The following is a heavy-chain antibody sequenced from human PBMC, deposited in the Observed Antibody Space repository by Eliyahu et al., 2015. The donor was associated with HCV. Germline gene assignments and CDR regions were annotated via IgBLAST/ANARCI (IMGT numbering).Heavy chain of an antibody. J-gene: IGHJ1*01. D-gene: IGHD3-10*01. Sequence: EVQLLESGGALVQPGGSLRLXCAASGFPFRXYRXSWVRQAPGKGLEWVSSIGGHGGSTYYADSVKGRFTISRDNSKNTLYVQMSSLRAEDTAVYYCAKDSTDLGWFGDFQDWGQGTLVTVSS. CDR1: GFPFRXYR. CDR3: AKDSTDLGWFGDFQD. V-gene: IGHV3-23*01. CDR2: IGGHGGST.